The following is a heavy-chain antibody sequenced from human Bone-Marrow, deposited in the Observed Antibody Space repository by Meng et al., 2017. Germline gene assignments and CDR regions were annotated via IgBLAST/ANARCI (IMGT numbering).Heavy chain of an antibody. CDR1: GGSISSYY. V-gene: IGHV4-59*01. J-gene: IGHJ5*02. CDR3: ARGGLWFANWFDP. Sequence: SETLSLTCTVSGGSISSYYWSWIRQPPGKGLEWIGYIYYSGSTNYNPSLKSRVTISVDTSKNQFSLNLSSVTAADTAVYYCARGGLWFANWFDPWGQGTLVTVSS. D-gene: IGHD3-10*01. CDR2: IYYSGST.